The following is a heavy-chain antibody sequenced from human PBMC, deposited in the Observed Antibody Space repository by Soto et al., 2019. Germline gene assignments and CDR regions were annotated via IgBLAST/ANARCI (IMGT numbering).Heavy chain of an antibody. Sequence: QVQLVQSGAEVKKPGSSVKVSCKASGGTFSSYAISWVRQAPGQGLEWMGGIIPIFGTANYAQKFQGRVTITADESTSTAYMELSSLRSEDTAVYYCARSVAGTLDYYYYYGMDVWGQGTTVTVSS. CDR3: ARSVAGTLDYYYYYGMDV. V-gene: IGHV1-69*12. CDR1: GGTFSSYA. J-gene: IGHJ6*02. D-gene: IGHD6-19*01. CDR2: IIPIFGTA.